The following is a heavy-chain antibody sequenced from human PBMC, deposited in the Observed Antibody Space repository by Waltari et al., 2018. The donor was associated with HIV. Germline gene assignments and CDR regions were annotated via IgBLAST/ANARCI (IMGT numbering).Heavy chain of an antibody. V-gene: IGHV4-38-2*01. Sequence: QVQLQESGPGLVKPSETLSLTCAVSGYSISCGDYWGWIRQPPGKGLEWIVSIYHSGSTYYTPSLKSRVTISVDTSKNQFSLKLSSVTAADTAVYYCARYSSGWNLLHWGQGTLVTVSS. CDR1: GYSISCGDY. CDR3: ARYSSGWNLLH. D-gene: IGHD6-19*01. CDR2: IYHSGST. J-gene: IGHJ1*01.